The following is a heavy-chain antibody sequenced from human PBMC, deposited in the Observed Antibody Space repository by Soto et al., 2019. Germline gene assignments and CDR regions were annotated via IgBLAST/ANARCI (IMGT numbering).Heavy chain of an antibody. Sequence: GASVKVSCKASGYTFTGYYMHWVRQAPGQGLEWMGWINPNSGGTNYAQQFQGWVTMTRDTSISTAYMDLNRLRSDDTAVYYCARGRRDYSGYYGYYFDYWGQGTLVTV. J-gene: IGHJ4*02. V-gene: IGHV1-2*04. CDR3: ARGRRDYSGYYGYYFDY. CDR2: INPNSGGT. CDR1: GYTFTGYY. D-gene: IGHD3-22*01.